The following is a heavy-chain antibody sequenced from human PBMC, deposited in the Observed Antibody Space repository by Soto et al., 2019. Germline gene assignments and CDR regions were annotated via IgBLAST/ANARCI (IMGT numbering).Heavy chain of an antibody. CDR3: AREMGACSDSSCYPGPYDS. CDR2: ITSKSTTI. D-gene: IGHD3-16*01. CDR1: GFTFTSYS. Sequence: PGGPLRIACSASGFTFTSYSMNWVRQAPGQGLEWVSYITSKSTTIKYADSVKGRFTVSRDNAKNSLYLQLNSLRDEDTAVYYCAREMGACSDSSCYPGPYDSWGQGTLVPVHS. J-gene: IGHJ5*02. V-gene: IGHV3-48*02.